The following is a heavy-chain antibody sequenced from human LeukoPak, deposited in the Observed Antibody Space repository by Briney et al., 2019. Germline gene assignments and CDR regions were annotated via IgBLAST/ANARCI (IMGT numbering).Heavy chain of an antibody. CDR3: ARGPFIPAARTDYYYYYMDV. J-gene: IGHJ6*03. CDR1: GYTFTSYG. V-gene: IGHV1-18*01. Sequence: ASVKVSCKASGYTFTSYGISWVRQAPGQGLEWMGWISAYNGNTNYAQKLQGRVTMTTDTSTSTAYMELRSLRSDDTAVYYCARGPFIPAARTDYYYYYMDVWGKGTTVTVSS. D-gene: IGHD6-13*01. CDR2: ISAYNGNT.